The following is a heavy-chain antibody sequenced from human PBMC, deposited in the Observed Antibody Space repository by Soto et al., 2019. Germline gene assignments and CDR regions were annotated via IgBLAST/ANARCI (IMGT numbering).Heavy chain of an antibody. D-gene: IGHD2-15*01. Sequence: PSETLSLTCAVSGFFISSGNYWGWIRKSPGKGLEWIGSIFHGGNTYYNPSLKSRVTISVDMSKNQFSLKLNSVTAADTAVYYCARARWYDAFDVWGQGTVVTVS. V-gene: IGHV4-38-2*01. CDR1: GFFISSGNY. CDR2: IFHGGNT. J-gene: IGHJ3*01. CDR3: ARARWYDAFDV.